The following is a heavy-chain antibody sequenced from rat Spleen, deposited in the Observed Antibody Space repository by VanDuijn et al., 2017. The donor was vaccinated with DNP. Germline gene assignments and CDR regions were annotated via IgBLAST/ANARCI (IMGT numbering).Heavy chain of an antibody. CDR2: ISTSGGST. CDR1: GFTFSNYG. CDR3: TTDYYSNWYFDF. V-gene: IGHV5-27*01. Sequence: EVELVESGGGLVQPGRSMKLSCAASGFTFSNYGMAWVRQAPTKGLEWVASISTSGGSTYYRDSVKGRFTISRDNAKSTLYLQMDSLRAEDTATYYCTTDYYSNWYFDFWGPGTMVTVSS. D-gene: IGHD1-2*01. J-gene: IGHJ1*01.